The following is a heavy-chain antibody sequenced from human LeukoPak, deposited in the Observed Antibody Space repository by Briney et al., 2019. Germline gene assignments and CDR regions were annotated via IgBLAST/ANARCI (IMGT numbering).Heavy chain of an antibody. D-gene: IGHD6-13*01. CDR2: IYHSGST. CDR3: ARGSIAAAAPGAFDI. CDR1: GGSISSGGYS. Sequence: SETLSLTCAVSGGSISSGGYSWSWIRQPPGKGLEWIGYIYHSGSTYYNPSLKSRVTISVDRSKNQFSLKLSSVTAADTAVYYCARGSIAAAAPGAFDIWGQGTMVTVSS. V-gene: IGHV4-30-2*01. J-gene: IGHJ3*02.